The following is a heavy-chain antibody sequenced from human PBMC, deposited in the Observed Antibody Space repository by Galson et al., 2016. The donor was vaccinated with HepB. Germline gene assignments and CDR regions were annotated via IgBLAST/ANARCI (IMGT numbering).Heavy chain of an antibody. D-gene: IGHD3-3*01. CDR2: IYYSGST. J-gene: IGHJ4*02. CDR3: SRLRRVPAIFGVATSGPFDY. Sequence: SETLSLTCTVSGDSISSRSYYWGWIRQPPGKGLEWIGNIYYSGSTYYNPSLKSRVTISVDTSKNQFSLRLSSVTAADTAVYFCSRLRRVPAIFGVATSGPFDYWGQGTLLTVSS. CDR1: GDSISSRSYY. V-gene: IGHV4-39*01.